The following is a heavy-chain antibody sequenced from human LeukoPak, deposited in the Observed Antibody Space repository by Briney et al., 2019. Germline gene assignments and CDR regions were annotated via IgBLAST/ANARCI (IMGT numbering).Heavy chain of an antibody. J-gene: IGHJ6*02. CDR3: AKHQCSSTRCYSFYYYGMDV. CDR1: GGSITTGDYY. D-gene: IGHD2-2*02. Sequence: SETLSLTCTVSGGSITTGDYYWGWIRQPPGKGLEWIGSIYYSWSTYYNPSLKSRVTISVDTSKNQFSLNLSSVTAADPAVYYCAKHQCSSTRCYSFYYYGMDVWGQGTTVTVSS. V-gene: IGHV4-39*01. CDR2: IYYSWST.